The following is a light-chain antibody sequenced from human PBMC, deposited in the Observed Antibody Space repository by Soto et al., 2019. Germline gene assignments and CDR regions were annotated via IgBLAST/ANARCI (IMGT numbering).Light chain of an antibody. CDR3: QQRRNFPYT. J-gene: IGKJ2*01. V-gene: IGKV3-11*01. CDR2: DTT. Sequence: ETLLTQSPGTLSLSPGERATISCRASQSVSNYLAWFQQKPDQAPRLLIFDTTNWAPVTPAMFSGSGSVTDFTLTSSRLDPEDFAVYYWQQRRNFPYTFGQGTKLEIK. CDR1: QSVSNY.